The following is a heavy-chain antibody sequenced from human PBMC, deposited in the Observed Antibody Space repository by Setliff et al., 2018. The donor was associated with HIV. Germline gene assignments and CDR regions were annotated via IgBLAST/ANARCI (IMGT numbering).Heavy chain of an antibody. Sequence: PGGSLRLSCVASGFTFSGFAMRWVRQAPGKGLEWVSAIGSSGDNIYYADSVKGRFTISRDNSMNTLYLQIDSLRPDDTAIYFCAKDSAWKGFTYTHGYLEQWGQGTLVTVSS. CDR1: GFTFSGFA. CDR2: IGSSGDNI. CDR3: AKDSAWKGFTYTHGYLEQ. D-gene: IGHD3-16*01. V-gene: IGHV3-23*01. J-gene: IGHJ1*01.